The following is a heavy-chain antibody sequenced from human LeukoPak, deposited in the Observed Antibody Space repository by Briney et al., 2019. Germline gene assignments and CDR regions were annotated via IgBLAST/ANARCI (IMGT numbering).Heavy chain of an antibody. CDR1: GGTFSSYA. J-gene: IGHJ4*02. Sequence: ASVKVSCKASGGTFSSYAISWVRQAPGQGLEWMGWISPYNGNTNYAQKLQGRVTMTADTSTSTAYMDLRSLSSDDTAVYYCARDGSSSWYAYWGQGTLVTVSS. V-gene: IGHV1-18*01. D-gene: IGHD6-13*01. CDR3: ARDGSSSWYAY. CDR2: ISPYNGNT.